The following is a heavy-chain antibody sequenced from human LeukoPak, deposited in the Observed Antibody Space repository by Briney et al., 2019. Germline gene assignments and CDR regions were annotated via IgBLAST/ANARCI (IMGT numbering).Heavy chain of an antibody. J-gene: IGHJ4*02. CDR2: IDQSGTT. CDR3: ARVPHYYFGYGYFDS. D-gene: IGHD3-10*01. V-gene: IGHV4-34*01. Sequence: PSETLSLTCVVYGGPFGGYYWSWIRQPPGKGLEWIGEIDQSGTTNYNPSLKSRVSISVDTSKKQFSLTLTSMTAADTAVYYCARVPHYYFGYGYFDSWGQGTLVTVSS. CDR1: GGPFGGYY.